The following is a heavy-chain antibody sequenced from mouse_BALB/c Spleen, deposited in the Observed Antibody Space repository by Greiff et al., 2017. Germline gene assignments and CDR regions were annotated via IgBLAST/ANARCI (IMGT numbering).Heavy chain of an antibody. Sequence: VKLVESGPGLVAPSQSLSITCTVSGFSLSRYSVHWVRQPPGKGLEWLGMIWGGGSTDYNSALKSRLSISKDNSKSQVFLKMNSLQTDDTAMYYCARENYYGSSYDAMDYWGQGTSVTVSS. D-gene: IGHD1-1*01. CDR3: ARENYYGSSYDAMDY. CDR1: GFSLSRYS. J-gene: IGHJ4*01. V-gene: IGHV2-6-4*01. CDR2: IWGGGST.